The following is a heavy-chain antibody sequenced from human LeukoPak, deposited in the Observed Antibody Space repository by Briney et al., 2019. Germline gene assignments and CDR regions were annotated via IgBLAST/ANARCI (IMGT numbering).Heavy chain of an antibody. Sequence: ASVKVSCKASGGTFSSYAISWVRQAPGQGLEWMGGIIPISGTANYAQKFQGRVTITADESTSTAYMELSSLRSEDTAVYYCARPPLSSGWYYYGMDVWGQGTTVTVSS. CDR2: IIPISGTA. CDR1: GGTFSSYA. V-gene: IGHV1-69*13. J-gene: IGHJ6*02. CDR3: ARPPLSSGWYYYGMDV. D-gene: IGHD6-19*01.